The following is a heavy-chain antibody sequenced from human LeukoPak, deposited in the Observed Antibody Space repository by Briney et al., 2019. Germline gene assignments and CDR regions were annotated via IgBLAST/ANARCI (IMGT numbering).Heavy chain of an antibody. V-gene: IGHV3-33*01. CDR2: IWYDGSNK. CDR3: ARDSTWGAFDI. D-gene: IGHD7-27*01. CDR1: GFTFSSYG. J-gene: IGHJ3*02. Sequence: GGSLRPSCAASGFTFSSYGMHWVRQAPGKGLEWVAVIWYDGSNKYYADSVKGRFTISRDNSKNTLYLQMNSLRAEDTAVYYCARDSTWGAFDIWGQGTMVTVSS.